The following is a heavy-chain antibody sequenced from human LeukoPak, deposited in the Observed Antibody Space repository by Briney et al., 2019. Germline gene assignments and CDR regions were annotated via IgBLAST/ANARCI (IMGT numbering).Heavy chain of an antibody. Sequence: ASVKVSCKASGYTFTSYDINWVRQATGQGLEWMGWMNPNSGNTGYAQKFQGRVTMTRNTSISTAYMELSSLRSEDTAVYYCARVGVHYYDSSGYYLERWGQGTLVTVSS. D-gene: IGHD3-22*01. CDR3: ARVGVHYYDSSGYYLER. V-gene: IGHV1-8*01. CDR1: GYTFTSYD. J-gene: IGHJ4*02. CDR2: MNPNSGNT.